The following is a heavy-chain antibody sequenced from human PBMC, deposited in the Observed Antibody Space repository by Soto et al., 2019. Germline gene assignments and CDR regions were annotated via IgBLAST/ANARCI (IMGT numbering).Heavy chain of an antibody. CDR1: GFTFDDYA. Sequence: EVQLVESGGGLVQPGRSLRLSCAASGFTFDDYAMHWVRQAPGKGLEWVSGISWNSGSIGYADSVKGRFTISRDNAKNSLYLQMNSRRAEDTALYDCAKSSSRYYYYYMDVWGKGTTVTVSS. J-gene: IGHJ6*03. D-gene: IGHD6-13*01. CDR3: AKSSSRYYYYYMDV. CDR2: ISWNSGSI. V-gene: IGHV3-9*01.